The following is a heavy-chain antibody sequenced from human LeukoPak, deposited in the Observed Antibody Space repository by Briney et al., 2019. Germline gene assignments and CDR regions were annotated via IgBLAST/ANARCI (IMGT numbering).Heavy chain of an antibody. CDR1: GGTFSSYA. D-gene: IGHD3-10*01. J-gene: IGHJ4*02. CDR2: ISAYNGNT. V-gene: IGHV1-18*01. CDR3: ARGSSQPYTVETDY. Sequence: ASVKVSCKASGGTFSSYAISWVRQAPGQGLEWMGWISAYNGNTNYAQKLQGRVTMTTDTSTSTAYMELRSLRSDDTAVYYCARGSSQPYTVETDYWGQGTLVTVSS.